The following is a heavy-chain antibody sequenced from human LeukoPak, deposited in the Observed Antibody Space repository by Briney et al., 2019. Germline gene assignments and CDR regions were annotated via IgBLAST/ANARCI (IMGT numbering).Heavy chain of an antibody. Sequence: GGSLRLSCAASGFTFSSYWMSWVRQAPGKGLEWVANIKQDGSEKYYVDSVKGRFTISRDNAKNSLYLQMNSLRAEDTAVYYCARDSVYSGSYYVLDYWGQGTLVRVSS. CDR2: IKQDGSEK. CDR3: ARDSVYSGSYYVLDY. D-gene: IGHD1-26*01. CDR1: GFTFSSYW. V-gene: IGHV3-7*01. J-gene: IGHJ4*02.